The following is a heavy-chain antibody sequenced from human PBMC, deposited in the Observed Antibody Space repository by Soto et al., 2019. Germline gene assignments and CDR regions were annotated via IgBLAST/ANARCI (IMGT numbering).Heavy chain of an antibody. D-gene: IGHD3-10*01. CDR2: IYYSGST. V-gene: IGHV4-31*03. CDR3: ARARMVRGIIYFYGMDV. CDR1: GGSVSSDGNY. J-gene: IGHJ6*02. Sequence: QVQLQESGPGLVKSSQTLSLTCTVSGGSVSSDGNYWSWIRQHPGKGLGWIGYIYYSGSTYYNPSLTSRVTISVDTSKNQFPVKLHSVTAADTAVYYCARARMVRGIIYFYGMDVWGQGTTVTVSS.